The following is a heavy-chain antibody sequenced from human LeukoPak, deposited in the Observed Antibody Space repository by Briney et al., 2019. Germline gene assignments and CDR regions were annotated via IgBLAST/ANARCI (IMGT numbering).Heavy chain of an antibody. Sequence: SETLSLTCTVSGGSISTSSYYWGWIRQPPGKGLECIGNIYYSGSTYYNPSLKSRVTISVDTSKNQFSLKVTSVTAADTAVYYCAREITAGSYYFDYWGQGTLVTVSS. CDR1: GGSISTSSYY. V-gene: IGHV4-39*07. CDR3: AREITAGSYYFDY. J-gene: IGHJ4*02. D-gene: IGHD1-26*01. CDR2: IYYSGST.